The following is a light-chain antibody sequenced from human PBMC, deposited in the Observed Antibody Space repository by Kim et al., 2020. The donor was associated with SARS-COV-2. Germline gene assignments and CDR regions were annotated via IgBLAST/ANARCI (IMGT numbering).Light chain of an antibody. CDR3: QQHGSSPLT. CDR1: SRIRDSY. J-gene: IGKJ4*01. Sequence: SPGEKAAPPCRGGSRIRDSYLAWYQQKPGQAPRLVIYGASTRATGIPDRFSGSGSGTDFTLTISRLEPEDFAVYYCQQHGSSPLTFGGGTKVDIK. CDR2: GAS. V-gene: IGKV3-20*01.